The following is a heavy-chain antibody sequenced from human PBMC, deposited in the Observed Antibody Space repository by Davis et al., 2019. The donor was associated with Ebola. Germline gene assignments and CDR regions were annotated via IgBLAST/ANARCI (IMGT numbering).Heavy chain of an antibody. Sequence: SETLSLTCSVSGGFITSSSYYWGWVRQPPGKGLEWIGEINHSGSTNYNPSLKSRVTISVDTSKNQFSLKLSSVTAADTAVYYCARGGAYSSSVYYYYYGMDVWGQGTTVTVSS. CDR3: ARGGAYSSSVYYYYYGMDV. J-gene: IGHJ6*02. CDR2: INHSGST. D-gene: IGHD6-13*01. V-gene: IGHV4-39*07. CDR1: GGFITSSSYY.